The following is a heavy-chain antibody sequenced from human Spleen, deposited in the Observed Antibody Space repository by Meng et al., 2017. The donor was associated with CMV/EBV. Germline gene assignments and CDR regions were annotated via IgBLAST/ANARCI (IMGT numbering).Heavy chain of an antibody. D-gene: IGHD3-10*01. CDR2: INSDGSST. CDR1: GFTFSSYW. V-gene: IGHV3-74*01. J-gene: IGHJ6*02. Sequence: GESLKISCAASGFTFSSYWMHWVRQAPGKGLVWVSRINSDGSSTSYADSVKGRFTISRDNAKNTLYLQMNSLRAEDTAVYYCAKERWFGLTAYYYYGMDVWGQGTTVTVSS. CDR3: AKERWFGLTAYYYYGMDV.